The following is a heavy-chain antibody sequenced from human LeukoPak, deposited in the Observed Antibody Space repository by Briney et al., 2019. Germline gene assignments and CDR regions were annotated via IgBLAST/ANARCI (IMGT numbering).Heavy chain of an antibody. CDR3: AKWGGSGSYFLPFDY. CDR1: GFTFSSYG. Sequence: GGSLRLSCAASGFTFSSYGMHWVRQAPGEGLEWVAVISYDGSNKYYADSVKGRFTISRDNSKNTLYLQMNSLRAEDTAVYYCAKWGGSGSYFLPFDYWGQGTLVTVSS. V-gene: IGHV3-30*18. D-gene: IGHD3-10*01. J-gene: IGHJ4*02. CDR2: ISYDGSNK.